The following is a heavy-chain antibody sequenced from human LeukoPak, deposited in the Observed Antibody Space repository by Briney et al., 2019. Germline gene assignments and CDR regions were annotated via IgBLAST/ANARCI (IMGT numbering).Heavy chain of an antibody. J-gene: IGHJ4*02. V-gene: IGHV1-3*01. D-gene: IGHD3-10*01. Sequence: ASVKVSCKASGYTFTSYAMHWVRQAPGQRLEWMGWINAGNGNTKYSQKFQGRVTITRDTSASTAYMELSSLRSEDTAVYYCARRGEPYYYGSGSLPPFGYWGQGTLVTVSS. CDR1: GYTFTSYA. CDR3: ARRGEPYYYGSGSLPPFGY. CDR2: INAGNGNT.